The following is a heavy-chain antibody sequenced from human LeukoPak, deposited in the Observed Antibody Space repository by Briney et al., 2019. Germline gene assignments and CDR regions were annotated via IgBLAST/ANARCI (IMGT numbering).Heavy chain of an antibody. V-gene: IGHV4-59*01. J-gene: IGHJ4*02. Sequence: PSETLSLTCTGPCSSINSYYRSLIRQPPGKGLEVVGYIYYSGSTNYNPSLKSRVTISVDTSKNQFSLKLSSVTAADTAVYYCARVLPDYYDSSGYYFGYWGQGTLVTVSS. CDR3: ARVLPDYYDSSGYYFGY. CDR2: IYYSGST. D-gene: IGHD3-22*01. CDR1: CSSINSYY.